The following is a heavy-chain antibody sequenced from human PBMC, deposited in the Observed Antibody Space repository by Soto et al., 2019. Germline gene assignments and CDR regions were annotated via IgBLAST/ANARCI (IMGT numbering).Heavy chain of an antibody. V-gene: IGHV1-69*13. CDR2: IIPIFGTA. CDR3: ARALLDFWSGYSPRWFDP. J-gene: IGHJ5*02. CDR1: GGTFSSYA. D-gene: IGHD3-3*01. Sequence: SVKVSCKASGGTFSSYAISWVRQAPGQGLEWMGGIIPIFGTANYAQKFQGRVTITADESTSTAYMELSSLRSEDTAVYYCARALLDFWSGYSPRWFDPWGQGTLVTVSS.